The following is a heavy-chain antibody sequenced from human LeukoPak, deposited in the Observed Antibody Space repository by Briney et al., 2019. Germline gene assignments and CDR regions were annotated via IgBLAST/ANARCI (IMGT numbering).Heavy chain of an antibody. CDR2: INDSGST. V-gene: IGHV4-34*01. CDR3: ARHPELYFFDY. Sequence: SETLSLTRVVYGGSFSGDYCYWIRQPPGKGLEWIGEINDSGSTNYNPSLKSRVTISADTSKNQVSLTLSSVTAADTAVYYCARHPELYFFDYWGQGTLVTVSS. D-gene: IGHD3-10*01. CDR1: GGSFSGDY. J-gene: IGHJ4*02.